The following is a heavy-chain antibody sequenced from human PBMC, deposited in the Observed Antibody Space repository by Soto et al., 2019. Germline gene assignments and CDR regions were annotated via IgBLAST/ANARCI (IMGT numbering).Heavy chain of an antibody. Sequence: QVQLVQSGAEVKKPGSSMKVSCKASGGAFSGYTFNWVRQAPGQGLEWMGRLIPAVGQANNAQKFQGRLTITADESASTVYLDLSSLTSEDTAVYFCAVGAVHTPTWMGAWGQGTLVTVSS. J-gene: IGHJ5*02. CDR1: GGAFSGYT. CDR2: LIPAVGQA. V-gene: IGHV1-69*02. CDR3: AVGAVHTPTWMGA. D-gene: IGHD2-15*01.